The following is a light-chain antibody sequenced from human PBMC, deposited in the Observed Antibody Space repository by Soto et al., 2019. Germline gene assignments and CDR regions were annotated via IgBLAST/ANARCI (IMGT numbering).Light chain of an antibody. CDR3: QQYNTWPPFT. CDR1: QSVTAN. J-gene: IGKJ3*01. CDR2: NGV. V-gene: IGKV3-15*01. Sequence: EIVMTQSPSSLSVSPGERATLSCRASQSVTANLAWYQQKPGQAPRLLIYNGVTRATGIPARFTGSGSGREYTLTINRRQSEDVAMYFCQQYNTWPPFTFGPGTKVELK.